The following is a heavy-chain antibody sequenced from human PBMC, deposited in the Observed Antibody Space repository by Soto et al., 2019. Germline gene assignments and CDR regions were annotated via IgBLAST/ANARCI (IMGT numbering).Heavy chain of an antibody. D-gene: IGHD2-8*01. V-gene: IGHV4-61*01. J-gene: IGHJ4*02. Sequence: PXETLSVTCTVSGCSVSTGSYYWSWIRQPPGKGLEWIGYIYYSGSTNYNPSLKSRVTISVDTSKNQFSLKLRSVTAADTAVYYCARAWCLNLDSWPRGTLAIVSP. CDR1: GCSVSTGSYY. CDR3: ARAWCLNLDS. CDR2: IYYSGST.